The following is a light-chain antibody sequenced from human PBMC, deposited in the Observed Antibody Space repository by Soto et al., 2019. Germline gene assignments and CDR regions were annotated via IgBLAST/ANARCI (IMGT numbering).Light chain of an antibody. Sequence: SYELTQSPSVSVAPGQTARITCGGSNIRRQSVHWYQQKPGQAPVVVVYDDIDRPSGIPERFSGSTSGNTATLTISRVEAGDEADYYCQVWDSDSDHHVFGTGTKVTVL. V-gene: IGLV3-21*02. CDR1: NIRRQS. CDR2: DDI. CDR3: QVWDSDSDHHV. J-gene: IGLJ1*01.